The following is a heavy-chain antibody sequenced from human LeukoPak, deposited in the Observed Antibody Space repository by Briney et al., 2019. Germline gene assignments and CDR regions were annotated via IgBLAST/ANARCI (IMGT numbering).Heavy chain of an antibody. CDR3: ARHWVVTPNY. D-gene: IGHD4-23*01. Sequence: SETLSLTCIVSGGSISNSSYYWGWIRQPPGKGLEWIVSIYYSGSAYYNPSLKSRVTISVDTSKNQFSLKLTPVSAADTAVYYCARHWVVTPNYWGQGTLVTVSS. CDR1: GGSISNSSYY. V-gene: IGHV4-39*01. CDR2: IYYSGSA. J-gene: IGHJ4*02.